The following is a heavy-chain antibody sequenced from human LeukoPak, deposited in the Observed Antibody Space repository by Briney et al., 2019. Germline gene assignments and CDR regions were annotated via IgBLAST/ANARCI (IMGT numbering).Heavy chain of an antibody. Sequence: GGSLRLSCAGSGFTFSSYSMNWVRQAPGKGLEWVSSISSSSSYIYYADSVKGRSTISRDNAKNSLYLQMNSLRAEDTAVYYCAREGSSWSGIDYWGQGTLVTVSS. J-gene: IGHJ4*02. CDR2: ISSSSSYI. CDR3: AREGSSWSGIDY. D-gene: IGHD6-13*01. V-gene: IGHV3-21*01. CDR1: GFTFSSYS.